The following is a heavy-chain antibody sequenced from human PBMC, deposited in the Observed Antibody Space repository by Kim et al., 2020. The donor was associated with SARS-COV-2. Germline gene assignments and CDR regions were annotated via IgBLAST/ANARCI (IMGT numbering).Heavy chain of an antibody. CDR3: ARIRGEYCSSTSCPGRTVGFDP. V-gene: IGHV4-34*01. Sequence: SETLSLTCAVYGGSFSGYYWSWIRQPPGKGLEWIGDINHSGSTNYNPSLKSRVTISVDTSKNQFSLKLSSVTAADTAVYYCARIRGEYCSSTSCPGRTVGFDPWGQGTLVTVSS. CDR2: INHSGST. J-gene: IGHJ5*02. CDR1: GGSFSGYY. D-gene: IGHD2-2*01.